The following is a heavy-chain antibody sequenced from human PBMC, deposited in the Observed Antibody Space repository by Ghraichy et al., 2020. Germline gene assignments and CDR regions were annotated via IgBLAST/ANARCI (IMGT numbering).Heavy chain of an antibody. D-gene: IGHD1-14*01. CDR3: AKDVVGNHRGYYFDY. J-gene: IGHJ4*02. CDR2: ITATGGST. V-gene: IGHV3-23*01. CDR1: GFTFSSYA. Sequence: GGSLRLSCAASGFTFSSYAMSWVRQAPGKGLEWVSAITATGGSTYYADSVKGRFAISRDNSKSTLYLQMNSLRAEDAAVYYCAKDVVGNHRGYYFDYWGQGTVVTVSS.